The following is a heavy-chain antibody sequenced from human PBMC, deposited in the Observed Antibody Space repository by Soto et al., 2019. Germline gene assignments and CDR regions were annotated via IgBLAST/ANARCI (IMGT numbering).Heavy chain of an antibody. CDR1: GGSFSGYY. J-gene: IGHJ6*03. D-gene: IGHD2-2*01. CDR2: INHSGST. Sequence: SETLSLTCAVYGGSFSGYYWSWIRQPPGKGLEWIGEINHSGSTNYNPSLKSRFTISVDTSKNQFSLKLSSVTAADTAVYYCARMRSDIVVVPAATYYYYYMDVWGKGTTVTVSS. V-gene: IGHV4-34*01. CDR3: ARMRSDIVVVPAATYYYYYMDV.